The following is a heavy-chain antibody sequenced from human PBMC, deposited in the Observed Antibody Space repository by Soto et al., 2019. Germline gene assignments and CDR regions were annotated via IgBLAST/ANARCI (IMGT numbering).Heavy chain of an antibody. Sequence: QVQLVQSGAEVKKPGASVKVSCKTSGYTFTNFGISWVRQAPGQGLEWMGWISAYNGNTTYAQKLQGSVTMTTDTSTSTAYVALTSLRSDDTAVYFCARGGTPIDSWGQGTLVTVSS. CDR3: ARGGTPIDS. CDR2: ISAYNGNT. CDR1: GYTFTNFG. D-gene: IGHD3-16*01. V-gene: IGHV1-18*01. J-gene: IGHJ4*02.